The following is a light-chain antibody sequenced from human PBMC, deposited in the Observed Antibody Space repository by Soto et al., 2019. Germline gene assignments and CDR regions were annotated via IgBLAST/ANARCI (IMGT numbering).Light chain of an antibody. Sequence: QSVLTQPASVSGSPGQSITISCTGTSSDVGGYNYVSWYQRHPGKAPKLIIYEVSNRPSGVSSRFSGSKSGNTASLTISGLQAEDKADYYCSSYTTTNTYVFGAGTKLTVL. J-gene: IGLJ1*01. CDR3: SSYTTTNTYV. CDR1: SSDVGGYNY. CDR2: EVS. V-gene: IGLV2-14*01.